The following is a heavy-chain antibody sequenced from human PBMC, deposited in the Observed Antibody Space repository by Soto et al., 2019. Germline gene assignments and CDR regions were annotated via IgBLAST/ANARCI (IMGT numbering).Heavy chain of an antibody. D-gene: IGHD3-10*01. CDR1: GGSISSSSYY. CDR3: ARHEGYYGSGSYKFEYFQH. Sequence: SETLSLTCTVSGGSISSSSYYWGWILQPPGKGLEWIGSIYYSGSTYYNPSLKSRVTISVDTSKNQFSLKLSSVTAADTAVYYCARHEGYYGSGSYKFEYFQHWGQGTLVTVSS. J-gene: IGHJ1*01. CDR2: IYYSGST. V-gene: IGHV4-39*01.